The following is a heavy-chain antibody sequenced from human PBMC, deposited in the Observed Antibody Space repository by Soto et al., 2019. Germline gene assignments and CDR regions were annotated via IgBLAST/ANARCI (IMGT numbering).Heavy chain of an antibody. CDR3: AKDPSYSGSAH. CDR2: ISYNGSNK. V-gene: IGHV3-30*18. Sequence: PGGSLRLSCAASGFTFSSYGMHWVRQAPGKGLEWVAVISYNGSNKYYADSVKGRFTISRDNSKNTLYLQMNSLRAEDTAVYYCAKDPSYSGSAHWGQGTLVTVSS. D-gene: IGHD1-26*01. J-gene: IGHJ4*02. CDR1: GFTFSSYG.